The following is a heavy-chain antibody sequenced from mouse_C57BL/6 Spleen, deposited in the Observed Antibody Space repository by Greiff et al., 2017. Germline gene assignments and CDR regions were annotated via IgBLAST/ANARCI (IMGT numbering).Heavy chain of an antibody. CDR2: INPNNGGT. CDR3: ARSPLIYYGNHYYAMDY. Sequence: EVQLQQSGPELVKPGASVKISCKASGYTFTDYYMNWVKQSHGKSLEWIGDINPNNGGTSYNQKFKGKATLTVDKSSSTAYMELRSLTSEDSAVYYCARSPLIYYGNHYYAMDYWGQGTSVTVSS. J-gene: IGHJ4*01. V-gene: IGHV1-26*01. D-gene: IGHD2-1*01. CDR1: GYTFTDYY.